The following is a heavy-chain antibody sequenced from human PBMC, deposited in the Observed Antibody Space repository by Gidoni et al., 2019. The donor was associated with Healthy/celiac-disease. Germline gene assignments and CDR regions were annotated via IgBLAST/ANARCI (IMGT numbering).Heavy chain of an antibody. Sequence: PVQSGAGVKKPGASVKVPCKASGGTFSSHALSWVRQAPGQGLEWMGGIIPIFGTANYAQKFQGRVTITADESTSTAYMELSSLRSEDTAVYYCARDIIVVVPAAIGRWFDPWGQGTLVTVSS. J-gene: IGHJ5*02. CDR2: IIPIFGTA. CDR3: ARDIIVVVPAAIGRWFDP. D-gene: IGHD2-2*01. CDR1: GGTFSSHA. V-gene: IGHV1-69*01.